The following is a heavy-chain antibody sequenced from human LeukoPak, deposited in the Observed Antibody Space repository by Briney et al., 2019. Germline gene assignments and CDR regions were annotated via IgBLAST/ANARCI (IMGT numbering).Heavy chain of an antibody. CDR2: IYTSGST. CDR3: AREYYDFWSGTYYYYMDV. Sequence: PETLSLTCTVSGGSISSYYWSWIRQPAGKGLEWIGRIYTSGSTNYNPSLKSRVTMSVDTSKNQFSLKLSSVTAADTAVYYCAREYYDFWSGTYYYYMDVWGKGTTVTVSS. J-gene: IGHJ6*03. CDR1: GGSISSYY. V-gene: IGHV4-4*07. D-gene: IGHD3-3*01.